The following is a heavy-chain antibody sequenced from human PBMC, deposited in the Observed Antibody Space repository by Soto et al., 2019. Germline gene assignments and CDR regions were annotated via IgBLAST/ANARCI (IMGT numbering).Heavy chain of an antibody. Sequence: QITLKESGPTLVKPTQTLTLTCTISGFSPSTSGVGVGWIRQPPGKSLEWLALIYWDDVQRYSPSLETRLTNAKDNSRSQVVLTMTNMDPVDTATYYCAHSPCSGGTCYLFDYWGQGTLVTVSS. CDR3: AHSPCSGGTCYLFDY. J-gene: IGHJ4*02. D-gene: IGHD2-15*01. CDR1: GFSPSTSGVG. CDR2: IYWDDVQ. V-gene: IGHV2-5*02.